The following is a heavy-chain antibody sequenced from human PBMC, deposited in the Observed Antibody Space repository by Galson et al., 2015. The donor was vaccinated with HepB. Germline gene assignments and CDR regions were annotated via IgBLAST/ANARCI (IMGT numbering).Heavy chain of an antibody. CDR2: ISWNSGSI. CDR1: GFTFDDYA. D-gene: IGHD6-19*01. Sequence: SLRLSCAASGFTFDDYAMHWVRQAPGKGLEWVSGISWNSGSIGYADSVKGRFTISRDNAKNSLYLQMNSLRAEDTAVYYCAKGAGIAVAGTVDYWGQGTLVTVSS. V-gene: IGHV3-9*01. J-gene: IGHJ4*02. CDR3: AKGAGIAVAGTVDY.